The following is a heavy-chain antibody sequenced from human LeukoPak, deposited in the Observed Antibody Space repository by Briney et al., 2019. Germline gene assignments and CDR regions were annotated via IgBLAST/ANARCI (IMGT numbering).Heavy chain of an antibody. V-gene: IGHV1-2*02. D-gene: IGHD2-15*01. Sequence: GASVKDSCKASGYTFTGYYMHWVRQAPGQGLQWMGWINPNSGGTNYAQKFQGRVTMTRDTSISTAYMELSRLRSDDTAVYYCARGFMAAAVKGCRGYYYYYIDVSGKGTTVTVSS. CDR1: GYTFTGYY. CDR2: INPNSGGT. CDR3: ARGFMAAAVKGCRGYYYYYIDV. J-gene: IGHJ6*03.